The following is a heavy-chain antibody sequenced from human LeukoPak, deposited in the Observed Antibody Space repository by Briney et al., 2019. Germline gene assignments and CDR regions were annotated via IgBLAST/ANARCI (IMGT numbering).Heavy chain of an antibody. J-gene: IGHJ4*02. CDR1: GGSFRGYY. V-gene: IGHV4-34*01. CDR2: INHSGST. CDR3: ARRAHILTGYYSVYYFDY. D-gene: IGHD3-9*01. Sequence: SETLSLTCAVYGGSFRGYYWSWIRQPPGKGLEWIGEINHSGSTNYNPSLKSRVTISVDTSKNQFSLKLSPVTAADTAVYYCARRAHILTGYYSVYYFDYWGQGALVTVSS.